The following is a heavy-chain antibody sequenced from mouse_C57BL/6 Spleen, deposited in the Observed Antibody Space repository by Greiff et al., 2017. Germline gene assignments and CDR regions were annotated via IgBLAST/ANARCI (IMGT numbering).Heavy chain of an antibody. Sequence: EVQGVESGGGLVQPGGSLKLSCAASGFTFSDYGMAWVRQAPRKGPEWVAFISNLAYSIYYEDTVTGRFTISRENAKNTLYLEMSSLRSEDTAMYYCARHSDYYGSSFYFDYWGQGTTLTVSS. CDR3: ARHSDYYGSSFYFDY. CDR2: ISNLAYSI. CDR1: GFTFSDYG. D-gene: IGHD1-1*01. J-gene: IGHJ2*01. V-gene: IGHV5-15*01.